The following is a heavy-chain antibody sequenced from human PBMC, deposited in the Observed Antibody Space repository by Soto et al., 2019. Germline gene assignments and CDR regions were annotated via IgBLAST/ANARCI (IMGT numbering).Heavy chain of an antibody. J-gene: IGHJ3*02. D-gene: IGHD3-10*01. Sequence: QVQLVESGGGLVKPGGSLRLSCAASGFTFSDYYMSWIRQAPGKGLKWVSYISSSGSTIYYADSVKGRFTISRDNAKNSLYLQMNSLRAEDTAVYYCARGGFGAYYYGSLGTGAAFDIWGQGTMVTVSS. V-gene: IGHV3-11*01. CDR2: ISSSGSTI. CDR1: GFTFSDYY. CDR3: ARGGFGAYYYGSLGTGAAFDI.